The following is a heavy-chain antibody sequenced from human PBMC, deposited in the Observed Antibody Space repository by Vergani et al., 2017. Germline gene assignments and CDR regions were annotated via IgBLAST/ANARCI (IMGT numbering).Heavy chain of an antibody. Sequence: EVQLVESGGGLVKPGGSLRLSCAASGFTFSSYSMNWVRQAPGKGLEWVSSISSSSSYIYYADSVKGRFTISRDNAKNSLYLQMNSLRAEDTAVYYCARDKNGSYGGFDYWGQGTLVTVSS. D-gene: IGHD1-26*01. CDR2: ISSSSSYI. J-gene: IGHJ4*02. CDR3: ARDKNGSYGGFDY. CDR1: GFTFSSYS. V-gene: IGHV3-21*01.